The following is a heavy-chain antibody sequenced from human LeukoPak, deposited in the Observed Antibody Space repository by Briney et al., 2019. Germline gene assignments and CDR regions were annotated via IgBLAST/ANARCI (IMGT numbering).Heavy chain of an antibody. CDR3: ARGIVGATASDH. J-gene: IGHJ4*02. CDR1: GASISGYW. D-gene: IGHD1-26*01. CDR2: MYTDGDT. Sequence: SETLSLTCDVSGASISGYWWSWIRQPAGKGLEWIGRMYTDGDTNYNPALKSRVTVSVDTSKNLFSLKLISVTAADTAVYYCARGIVGATASDHWGQGSLVTVSS. V-gene: IGHV4-4*07.